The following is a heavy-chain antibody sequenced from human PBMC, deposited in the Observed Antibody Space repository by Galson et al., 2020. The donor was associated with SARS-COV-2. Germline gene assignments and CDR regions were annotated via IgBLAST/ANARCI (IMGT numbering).Heavy chain of an antibody. CDR3: ARDRVDCSGGSCYILLYYYDYGMDV. CDR2: INPSGGST. V-gene: IGHV1-46*01. J-gene: IGHJ6*02. CDR1: GYTFTSYY. Sequence: ASVKVSCKASGYTFTSYYMHWVRQAPGQGLEWMGIINPSGGSTSYAQKFQGRVTMTRDTSTSTVYMELSSLRSEDTAVYYCARDRVDCSGGSCYILLYYYDYGMDVWGQGTTVTVSS. D-gene: IGHD2-15*01.